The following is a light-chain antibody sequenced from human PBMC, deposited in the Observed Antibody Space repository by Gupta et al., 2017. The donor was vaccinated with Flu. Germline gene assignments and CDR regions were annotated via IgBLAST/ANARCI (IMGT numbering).Light chain of an antibody. CDR1: ESISSR. V-gene: IGKV1-5*03. CDR2: KAS. CDR3: QQHNNYSGT. Sequence: IQMTQSPSTLSASVGDRVTITCRASESISSRLAWYQHKPGKAPQLLIYKASMVESGLPARFSSSGSGTEFTLTISSRQPDDFATYYCQQHNNYSGTFGQGTKVEIK. J-gene: IGKJ1*01.